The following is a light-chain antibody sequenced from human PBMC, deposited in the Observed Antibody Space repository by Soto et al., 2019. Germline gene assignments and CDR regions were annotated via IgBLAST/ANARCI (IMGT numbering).Light chain of an antibody. J-gene: IGKJ4*01. CDR3: QPRSNWPLT. CDR1: QSVSSY. CDR2: DAS. Sequence: EIVLTQSPATLSLSPGERATLSCRASQSVSSYLAWYQQRPGQAPRLLIYDASNRAPGIPARFSCSGSGTDFTLTISSLEPEDFAVYYCQPRSNWPLTFGGGTRVEIK. V-gene: IGKV3-11*01.